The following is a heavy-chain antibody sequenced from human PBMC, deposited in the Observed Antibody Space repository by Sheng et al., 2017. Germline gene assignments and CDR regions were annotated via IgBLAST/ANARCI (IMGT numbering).Heavy chain of an antibody. J-gene: IGHJ4*02. CDR1: GYSISSGYY. CDR2: IFHSGST. V-gene: IGHV4-38-2*02. Sequence: QVQLQESGPGLVKPSETLSLTCTVSGYSISSGYYWGWIRQPPGKGLEWIGSIFHSGSTYYKPSLKSRVTISVDTSKNQFSLKLSSVTAADTAVYYCARVDYSNYVVGYWGQGTLGHRLL. CDR3: ARVDYSNYVVGY. D-gene: IGHD4-4*01.